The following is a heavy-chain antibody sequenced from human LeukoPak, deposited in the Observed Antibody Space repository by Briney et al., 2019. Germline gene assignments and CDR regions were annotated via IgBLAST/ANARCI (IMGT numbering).Heavy chain of an antibody. Sequence: PSETLSLTCTVSGASFSSTSYYWGWIRQPPGTGLEWIGSIYYSGNTYYNQSLRSRVTISVDTSKNQFSLKLTSVTAADTAVYYCARHYYDISGYYPWYFDNWGQGILVTVSS. CDR3: ARHYYDISGYYPWYFDN. CDR2: IYYSGNT. CDR1: GASFSSTSYY. V-gene: IGHV4-39*01. D-gene: IGHD3-22*01. J-gene: IGHJ4*02.